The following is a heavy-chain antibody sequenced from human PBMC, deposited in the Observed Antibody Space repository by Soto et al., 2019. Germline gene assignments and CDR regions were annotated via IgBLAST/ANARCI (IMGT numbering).Heavy chain of an antibody. D-gene: IGHD2-8*01. CDR2: IRKDGSQR. J-gene: IGHJ3*02. Sequence: EVQQVESGGGLVQPGGSLTLSCAASEFAFSSYWMTWVRQAPGKGVEWVANIRKDGSQRSYLDSVRGRFTISRDNSKNSLYLQMNSLIAEDTALYFCASDVSPGRGGLYFDAFDIWGEGTMVTVSS. CDR1: EFAFSSYW. V-gene: IGHV3-7*04. CDR3: ASDVSPGRGGLYFDAFDI.